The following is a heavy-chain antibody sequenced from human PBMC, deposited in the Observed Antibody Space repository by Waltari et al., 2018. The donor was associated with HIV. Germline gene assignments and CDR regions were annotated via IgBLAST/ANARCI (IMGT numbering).Heavy chain of an antibody. CDR3: ARVVAVAGPHWYFDL. Sequence: QVQLVQSGAAVKKPAASVTVSCKASGYTFTGSYMHWVRQAPGQGLEWMGWINPNSGGTNYAQKFQGRVTMTRDTSISTAYMELSRLRSDDTAVYYCARVVAVAGPHWYFDLWGRGTLVTVSS. CDR1: GYTFTGSY. J-gene: IGHJ2*01. V-gene: IGHV1-2*02. D-gene: IGHD6-19*01. CDR2: INPNSGGT.